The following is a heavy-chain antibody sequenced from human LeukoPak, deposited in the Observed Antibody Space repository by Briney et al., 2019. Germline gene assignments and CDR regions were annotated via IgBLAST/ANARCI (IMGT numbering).Heavy chain of an antibody. CDR2: ISGSGGST. Sequence: PGGSLRLSCAASGFTFSSYAMSWVRQAPGKGLEWVSAISGSGGSTYYADSVKGRSTISRDNSKNTLYLQMNSLRAEDTAVYYCAKLGTYYYDSSAFDIWGQGTMVTVSS. V-gene: IGHV3-23*01. CDR1: GFTFSSYA. J-gene: IGHJ3*02. CDR3: AKLGTYYYDSSAFDI. D-gene: IGHD3-22*01.